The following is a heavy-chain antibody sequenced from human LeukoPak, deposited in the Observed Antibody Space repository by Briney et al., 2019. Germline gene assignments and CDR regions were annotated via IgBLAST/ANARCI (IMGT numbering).Heavy chain of an antibody. CDR1: GYTFTSYG. CDR3: ARRDIVVVPAATIYYYYMDV. J-gene: IGHJ6*03. CDR2: ISAYNGNT. D-gene: IGHD2-2*01. V-gene: IGHV1-18*01. Sequence: ASVKVSCKASGYTFTSYGISWVRQAPGQGLEWMGWISAYNGNTNYAQKLQGRVTMTTDTSTSTAYMELRSLRSDDTAVYYCARRDIVVVPAATIYYYYMDVWGKGTTVTISS.